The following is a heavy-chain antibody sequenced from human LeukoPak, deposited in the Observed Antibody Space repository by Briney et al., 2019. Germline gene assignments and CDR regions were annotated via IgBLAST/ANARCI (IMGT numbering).Heavy chain of an antibody. J-gene: IGHJ4*02. CDR1: GGTFSSYA. D-gene: IGHD3-22*01. Sequence: GASVKVSCKASGGTFSSYAISWVRQAPGQGLEWMGGIIPIFGTANYAQKFQGRVTITADKSTSTAYMELSSLRSEDTAVYYCASLGNSGYYLPRYYFDYWGQGTLVTVSS. CDR2: IIPIFGTA. CDR3: ASLGNSGYYLPRYYFDY. V-gene: IGHV1-69*06.